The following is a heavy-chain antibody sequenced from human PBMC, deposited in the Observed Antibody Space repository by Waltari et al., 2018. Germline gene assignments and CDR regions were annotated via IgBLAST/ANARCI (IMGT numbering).Heavy chain of an antibody. J-gene: IGHJ6*03. D-gene: IGHD6-13*01. Sequence: QVQLQESGPGLVKPSETLSLTCAVSGYSISSGYYWGWIRQPPGKGLEWIGGTYHSGRTYYNPSLKSRVTISVDTSKNQFSLKLSSVTAADTTVYYCARQAYASSAHYYYYMDVWGKGTTVTVSS. CDR1: GYSISSGYY. V-gene: IGHV4-38-2*01. CDR3: ARQAYASSAHYYYYMDV. CDR2: TYHSGRT.